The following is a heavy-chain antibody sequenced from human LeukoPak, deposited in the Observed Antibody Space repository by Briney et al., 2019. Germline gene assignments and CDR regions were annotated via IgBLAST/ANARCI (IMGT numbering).Heavy chain of an antibody. D-gene: IGHD6-19*01. V-gene: IGHV1-69*13. CDR3: ASYSVSSGWDLITFDY. J-gene: IGHJ4*02. CDR1: GYTLTVYY. CDR2: IIPIFGTA. Sequence: SVKVSCKASGYTLTVYYIHWVQQAPGQGLEWMGGIIPIFGTANYAQKFQGRVTITADESTSTAYMELSSLRSEDTAVYYCASYSVSSGWDLITFDYWGQGTLVTVSS.